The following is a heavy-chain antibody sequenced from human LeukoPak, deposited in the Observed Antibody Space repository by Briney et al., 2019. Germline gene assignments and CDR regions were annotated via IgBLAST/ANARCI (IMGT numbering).Heavy chain of an antibody. V-gene: IGHV4-34*01. CDR1: GGSFSAYY. CDR2: INHSGST. CDR3: ARGGEGYYYGSASQDY. Sequence: PSETLSLTCAVYGGSFSAYYWSWIRQPPGKGLEWIGEINHSGSTNYNPSLKSRVTLSLDTSKNQFSLKLSSVTAADTAMYCCARGGEGYYYGSASQDYWGQGTLVTVSS. D-gene: IGHD3-10*01. J-gene: IGHJ4*02.